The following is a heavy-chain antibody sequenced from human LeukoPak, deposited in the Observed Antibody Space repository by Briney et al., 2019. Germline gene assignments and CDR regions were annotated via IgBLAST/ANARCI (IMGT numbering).Heavy chain of an antibody. CDR3: ARATPGGLHGYSFDY. CDR2: MNPNSGNT. Sequence: GASVTVSCTASGYTFKNYDINWVRQAPGQGLEWVGWMNPNSGNTGFAQKFQDRVSMTRDTSINTAYMGLTSLRSGDTAVYYCARATPGGLHGYSFDYGGQGTVVTVYS. V-gene: IGHV1-8*02. D-gene: IGHD5-24*01. CDR1: GYTFKNYD. J-gene: IGHJ4*02.